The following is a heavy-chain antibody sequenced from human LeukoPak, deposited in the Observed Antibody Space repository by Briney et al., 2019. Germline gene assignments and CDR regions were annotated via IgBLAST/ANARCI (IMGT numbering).Heavy chain of an antibody. V-gene: IGHV5-10-1*01. CDR3: ASVYACDFDY. CDR2: IDPSDSHI. CDR1: GYSFSAHW. Sequence: GESLKISCQGSGYSFSAHWITWVRQMPGKGLEWMGRIDPSDSHINYSPSFQGHVTISLDKSISTAYLQWSSLKASDTAMYYCASVYACDFDYWGQGTLVNGSS. D-gene: IGHD3-16*01. J-gene: IGHJ4*02.